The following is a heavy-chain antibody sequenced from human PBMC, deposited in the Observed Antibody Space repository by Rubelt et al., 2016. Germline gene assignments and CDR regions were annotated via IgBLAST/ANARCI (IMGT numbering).Heavy chain of an antibody. D-gene: IGHD3-22*01. Sequence: GKGLEWVSYIGRSTRMLYADSMKGRLTISRDNAKNSLYLQMNSLRAEDTAVYYCAREMEAYYYDSSGYPGDYWGQGTLVTVSS. CDR3: AREMEAYYYDSSGYPGDY. CDR2: IGRSTRM. V-gene: IGHV3-69-1*01. J-gene: IGHJ4*02.